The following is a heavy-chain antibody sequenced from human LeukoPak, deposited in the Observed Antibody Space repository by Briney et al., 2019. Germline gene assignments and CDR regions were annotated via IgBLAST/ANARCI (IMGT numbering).Heavy chain of an antibody. CDR2: IYHSGST. CDR3: ARGCSSTSCYYGMDV. D-gene: IGHD2-2*01. Sequence: SETLSLTCAVSGGSISSGGYSWSWIRQPPGKGLEWIGYIYHSGSTNYNPSLKSRVTISVDTSKNQFSLKLSSVTAADTAVYYCARGCSSTSCYYGMDVWGQGTTVTVSS. CDR1: GGSISSGGYS. V-gene: IGHV4-30-2*02. J-gene: IGHJ6*02.